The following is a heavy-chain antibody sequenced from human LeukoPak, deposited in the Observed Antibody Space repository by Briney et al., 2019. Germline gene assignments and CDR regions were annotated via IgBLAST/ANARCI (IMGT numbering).Heavy chain of an antibody. CDR3: ASTQLYGSGSYIDYYYGMDV. J-gene: IGHJ6*02. Sequence: GASVTVSCKASGYTFTSYGISWVRQAPGQGLEWMGWISAYNGNTNYAQKLQGRVTMTTDTSTSTAYMELRSLRSDDTAVYYCASTQLYGSGSYIDYYYGMDVWGQGTTVTVSS. CDR1: GYTFTSYG. D-gene: IGHD3-10*01. CDR2: ISAYNGNT. V-gene: IGHV1-18*01.